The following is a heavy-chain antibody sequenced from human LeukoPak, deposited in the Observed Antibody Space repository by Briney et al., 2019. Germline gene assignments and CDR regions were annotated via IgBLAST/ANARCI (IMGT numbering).Heavy chain of an antibody. V-gene: IGHV1-2*04. Sequence: GASVKVSCKASGYTFTSYGISWVRQAPGQGLEWMGWINPNSGGTNYAQKFQGWVTMTRDTSISTAYMELSRLRSEDTAVYYCARAVAYSLDYWGQGTLVTVSS. J-gene: IGHJ4*02. CDR2: INPNSGGT. CDR1: GYTFTSYG. D-gene: IGHD6-19*01. CDR3: ARAVAYSLDY.